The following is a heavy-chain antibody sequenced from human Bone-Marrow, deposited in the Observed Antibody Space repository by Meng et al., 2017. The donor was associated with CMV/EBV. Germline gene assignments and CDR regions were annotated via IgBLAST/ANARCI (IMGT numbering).Heavy chain of an antibody. Sequence: SETLSLTCTVSGGSITNYYWSWVRQPPGKGLEWIGYIFYTGRTTYNPSLQSRVTISVDTFRNQFYLQLSPVTAADTAMYYCARDCSSTSCYVAFDIWGQGTMVTVSS. V-gene: IGHV4-59*01. CDR2: IFYTGRT. CDR1: GGSITNYY. J-gene: IGHJ3*02. CDR3: ARDCSSTSCYVAFDI. D-gene: IGHD2-2*01.